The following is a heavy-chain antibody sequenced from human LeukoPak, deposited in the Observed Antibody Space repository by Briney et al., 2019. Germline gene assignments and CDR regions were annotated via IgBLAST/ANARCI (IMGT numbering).Heavy chain of an antibody. V-gene: IGHV3-48*01. Sequence: GGSLRLSCAASGFTFSSYSMNWVRQAPGKGLEWVSYIGSSSSSIYYADSVKGRFTISRDNAKYSLYLQMNSLRAEDTAVYYCARAAGSYFDYWGQGTLVTVSS. J-gene: IGHJ4*02. D-gene: IGHD1-26*01. CDR1: GFTFSSYS. CDR3: ARAAGSYFDY. CDR2: IGSSSSSI.